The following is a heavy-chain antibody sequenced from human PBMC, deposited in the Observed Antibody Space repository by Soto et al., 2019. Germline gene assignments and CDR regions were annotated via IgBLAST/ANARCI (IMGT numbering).Heavy chain of an antibody. Sequence: ASVTVSCKASGYTFTSYDINWVRQATGQGLEWMGWMNPNSGNTGYAQKFQGRVTMTRNTSISTAYMELSSLRSEDTAVYYGARGQSLLGYCSSTSCYNDYWGQGTLVTVSS. D-gene: IGHD2-2*02. CDR2: MNPNSGNT. CDR3: ARGQSLLGYCSSTSCYNDY. CDR1: GYTFTSYD. V-gene: IGHV1-8*01. J-gene: IGHJ4*02.